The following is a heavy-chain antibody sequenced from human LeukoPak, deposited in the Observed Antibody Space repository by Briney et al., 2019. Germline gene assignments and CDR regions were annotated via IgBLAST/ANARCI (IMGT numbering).Heavy chain of an antibody. V-gene: IGHV1-18*04. CDR1: GYIFTSNS. CDR3: ARGEFYYDL. CDR2: ISTFNGYT. J-gene: IGHJ4*02. Sequence: VASVRVSCKPSGYIFTSNSITWVRQAPGQQLEWMGWISTFNGYTKYAQNLQGRVTMTRDTSTRTVYLEMRNLRSDDTAVYFCARGEFYYDLWGQGTLVNVSS. D-gene: IGHD3-16*01.